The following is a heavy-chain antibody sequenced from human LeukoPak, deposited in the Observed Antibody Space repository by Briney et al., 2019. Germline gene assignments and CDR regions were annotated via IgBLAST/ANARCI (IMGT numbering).Heavy chain of an antibody. J-gene: IGHJ4*02. D-gene: IGHD5-18*01. CDR2: INHSGST. CDR1: GFTFGDYA. V-gene: IGHV4-34*01. Sequence: GSLRLSCTASGFTFGDYAMSWFRQAPGKGLEWIGEINHSGSTNYNTSLKSRVTISVDTSKNQFSLKLSSVTAADTAVYYCARGRYSYGYSHWGQGTLVTVSS. CDR3: ARGRYSYGYSH.